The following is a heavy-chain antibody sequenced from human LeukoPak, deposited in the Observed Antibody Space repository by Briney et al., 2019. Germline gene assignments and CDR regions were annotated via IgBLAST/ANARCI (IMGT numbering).Heavy chain of an antibody. CDR3: ARRSGSYGYADY. CDR2: INAGNGNT. CDR1: GYTFTSYA. D-gene: IGHD1-26*01. J-gene: IGHJ4*02. Sequence: GASVKVSCKASGYTFTSYAMHWVRQAPGQRLEWMGWINAGNGNTKYSQKFQGRVTITRDTSASTAYMGLSSLRSEDTAVYYCARRSGSYGYADYWGQGTLVTVSS. V-gene: IGHV1-3*01.